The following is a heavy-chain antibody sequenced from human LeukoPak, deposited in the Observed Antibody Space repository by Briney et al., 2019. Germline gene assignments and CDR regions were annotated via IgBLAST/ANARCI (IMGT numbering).Heavy chain of an antibody. CDR1: GFTFSTYT. CDR3: ARSGSTYGFDY. J-gene: IGHJ4*02. Sequence: GGSLRLSCAASGFTFSTYTMNWVRQAPGKGLEWVASIRSGGRHIHYADSVKGRFTISRDNAKNSLYLQMNSLRAEDTAVYYCARSGSTYGFDYWGQGALVTVSS. V-gene: IGHV3-21*01. D-gene: IGHD5-18*01. CDR2: IRSGGRHI.